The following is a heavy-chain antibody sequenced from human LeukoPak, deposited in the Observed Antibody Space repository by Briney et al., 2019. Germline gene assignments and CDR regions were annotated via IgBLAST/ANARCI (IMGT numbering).Heavy chain of an antibody. CDR3: ARDLLWFGELENYYYGMDV. CDR2: IYTSGST. J-gene: IGHJ6*02. D-gene: IGHD3-10*01. V-gene: IGHV4-61*02. CDR1: GGSISSGSYY. Sequence: SETLSLTCTVSGGSISSGSYYWSWIRQPAGKGLEWIGRIYTSGSTNYNPSLKSRVTISVDTSKNQFSLKLSSVTAADTAVYCCARDLLWFGELENYYYGMDVWGQGTTVTVSS.